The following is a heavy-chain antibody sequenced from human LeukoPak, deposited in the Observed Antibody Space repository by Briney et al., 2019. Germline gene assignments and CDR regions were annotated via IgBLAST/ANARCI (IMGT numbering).Heavy chain of an antibody. Sequence: ASVKVSCKTYGYTFTSHGISWVRQAPGQGLERMGWISAFNGETHYAQNLQGRVTMTTDTSTSTAYMELRSLRSDDTAVYYCARDPSNTSGRYTYFDYWGQGTLVTVSS. V-gene: IGHV1-18*01. J-gene: IGHJ4*02. CDR1: GYTFTSHG. CDR2: ISAFNGET. D-gene: IGHD3-16*02. CDR3: ARDPSNTSGRYTYFDY.